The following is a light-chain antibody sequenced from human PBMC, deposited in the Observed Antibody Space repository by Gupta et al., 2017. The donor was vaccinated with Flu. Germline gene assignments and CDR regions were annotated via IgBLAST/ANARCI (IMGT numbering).Light chain of an antibody. CDR2: CAS. V-gene: IGKV4-1*01. J-gene: IGKJ1*01. CDR1: KTVLETHDNKNY. Sequence: ATVRGKASKTVLETHDNKNYLTWYQHKPGKDPKILIYCASTRGTGVPSRFSGSGSGTDFTLTITRLQPEDVATYYCQKYYTTPPTFGPGTKVEIK. CDR3: QKYYTTPPT.